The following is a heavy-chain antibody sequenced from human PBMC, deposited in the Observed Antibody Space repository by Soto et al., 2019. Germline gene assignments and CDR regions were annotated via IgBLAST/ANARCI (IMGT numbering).Heavy chain of an antibody. J-gene: IGHJ5*02. D-gene: IGHD3-10*01. V-gene: IGHV1-46*01. CDR3: ASAAGRFGELFWFDP. Sequence: QVQLVQSGAEVKKPGASVKVSCKASGYTFTSYNIHWVRQAPGQGLEWVGMINPRGFFTTYAQKFRGRDTMTGDTSTSVVYMELTNLRSEDTAVYYCASAAGRFGELFWFDPWGQGTLVSVSS. CDR1: GYTFTSYN. CDR2: INPRGFFT.